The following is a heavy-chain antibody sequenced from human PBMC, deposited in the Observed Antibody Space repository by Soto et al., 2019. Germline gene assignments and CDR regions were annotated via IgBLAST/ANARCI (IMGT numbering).Heavy chain of an antibody. Sequence: QITLKESGPTLVKPSETLTLTCTFSGFSLSTSGVGVGWIRQPPGKALEWLALIYWDDDKRYSPSLKSRLTITEDTSKNQVVLTMTNMDPVDTATYYCTHRQRTVYFDYWGQGTLVTVSS. CDR2: IYWDDDK. V-gene: IGHV2-5*02. J-gene: IGHJ4*02. D-gene: IGHD4-17*01. CDR3: THRQRTVYFDY. CDR1: GFSLSTSGVG.